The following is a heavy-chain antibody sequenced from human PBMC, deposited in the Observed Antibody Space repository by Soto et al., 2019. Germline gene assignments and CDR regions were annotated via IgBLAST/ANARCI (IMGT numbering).Heavy chain of an antibody. CDR1: GGTFSSYA. CDR3: ARDHAELLYYYYYGMDV. J-gene: IGHJ6*02. Sequence: SVKVSCKASGGTFSSYAISRVRQAPGQGLEWMGGIIPIFGTTNYAQKFQGRVTITTDASTSTAYMELSSLRSDDTAVYYCARDHAELLYYYYYGMDVWGQGTTVTVSS. CDR2: IIPIFGTT. V-gene: IGHV1-69*05. D-gene: IGHD1-26*01.